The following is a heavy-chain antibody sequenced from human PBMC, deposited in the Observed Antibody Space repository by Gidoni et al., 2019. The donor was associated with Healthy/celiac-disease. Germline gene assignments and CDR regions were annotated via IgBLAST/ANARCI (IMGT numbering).Heavy chain of an antibody. CDR3: ARAYGSGSHYYYYGMDV. Sequence: QVQLQESGPGLVKPSETLSLTCTVSGGSISSYYWSWIRQPPGKGLEWIGYIYYSGSTNYNPSLKSRVTISVDTSKNQFSLKLSSVTAADTAVYYCARAYGSGSHYYYYGMDVWGQGTTVTVSS. CDR1: GGSISSYY. CDR2: IYYSGST. J-gene: IGHJ6*02. D-gene: IGHD3-10*01. V-gene: IGHV4-59*01.